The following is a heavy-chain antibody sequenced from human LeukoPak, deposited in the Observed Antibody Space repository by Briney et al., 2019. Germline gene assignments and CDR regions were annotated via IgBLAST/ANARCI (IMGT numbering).Heavy chain of an antibody. CDR1: GYTFTGYY. D-gene: IGHD3-10*01. Sequence: GASVKVSCKASGYTFTGYYMHWVRQAPGQGLEWMGWINPNSGGTNYAQKLQGRVTMTTDTSTSTAYMELRSLRTDDTAVYYCARDRNYYGSGSYYIGSYFDYWGQGTLVTVSS. CDR3: ARDRNYYGSGSYYIGSYFDY. V-gene: IGHV1-2*02. CDR2: INPNSGGT. J-gene: IGHJ4*02.